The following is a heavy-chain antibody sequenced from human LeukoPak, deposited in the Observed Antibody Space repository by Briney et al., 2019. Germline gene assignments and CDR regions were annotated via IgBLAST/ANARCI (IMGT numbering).Heavy chain of an antibody. CDR1: GYTFTSYY. V-gene: IGHV1-46*01. D-gene: IGHD6-19*01. CDR3: ARAVAANPHDAFDI. CDR2: VYPSGGST. Sequence: ASVKVSCKASGYTFTSYYMHWVRQAPGQGLEWMALVYPSGGSTDYAQKFQGRVTMTRDTSTSTVYMELSSLRSEDTAVYYCARAVAANPHDAFDIWGQGTMVTVSS. J-gene: IGHJ3*02.